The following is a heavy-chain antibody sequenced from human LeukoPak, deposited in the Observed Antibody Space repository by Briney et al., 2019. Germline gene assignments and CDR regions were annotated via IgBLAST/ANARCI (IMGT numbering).Heavy chain of an antibody. J-gene: IGHJ4*02. CDR3: AMTVDTAMEFDY. D-gene: IGHD5-18*01. V-gene: IGHV3-66*01. Sequence: GGSLRLSCAASGFTVSSNYMSWVRQAPGKGLEWVSVIYSGGSTYYADSVKGRFTISRDNSKNTLYLQMNSLRAEDTAVYYCAMTVDTAMEFDYWGQGTLVTVSS. CDR2: IYSGGST. CDR1: GFTVSSNY.